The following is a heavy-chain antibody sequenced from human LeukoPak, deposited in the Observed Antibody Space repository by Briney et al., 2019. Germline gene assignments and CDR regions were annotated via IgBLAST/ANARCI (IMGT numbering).Heavy chain of an antibody. V-gene: IGHV4-4*09. D-gene: IGHD3-3*01. Sequence: SETLSLTCTVSGGSISSYYWSWIRQPPGKGLEWIGSIYTSGSTNYNPSLKSRVTISVDTSKNQFSLKLSSVTAADTAVYYCARSYYDFWSGYYYYMDVWGKGTTVTVSS. J-gene: IGHJ6*03. CDR1: GGSISSYY. CDR2: IYTSGST. CDR3: ARSYYDFWSGYYYYMDV.